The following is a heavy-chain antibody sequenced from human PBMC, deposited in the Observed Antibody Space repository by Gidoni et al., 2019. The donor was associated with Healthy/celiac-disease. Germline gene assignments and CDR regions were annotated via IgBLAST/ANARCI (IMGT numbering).Heavy chain of an antibody. CDR1: GFTFSSYA. Sequence: EVQLLESGGGLVQPGGSLRLSCAASGFTFSSYAMSWVRQAPGKGLEWVSAIRGSGGSTYDADSVKGRFTISRDNSKNTLYLQMNSLRAEDTAVYYCAKSKAFGGVIGYWGQGTLVTVSS. J-gene: IGHJ4*02. CDR3: AKSKAFGGVIGY. D-gene: IGHD3-16*01. V-gene: IGHV3-23*01. CDR2: IRGSGGST.